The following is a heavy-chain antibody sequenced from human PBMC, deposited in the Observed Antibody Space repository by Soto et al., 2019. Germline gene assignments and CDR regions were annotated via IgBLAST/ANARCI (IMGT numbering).Heavy chain of an antibody. J-gene: IGHJ4*02. CDR2: ISWNSGSI. CDR3: AKGVPLSQQLVPYFDY. V-gene: IGHV3-9*01. Sequence: GGSLRLSCAASGFTFDDYAMHWVRQAPGKGLEWVSGISWNSGSIGYADSVKGRFTISRDNAKNSLYLQMNSLRAEDTALYYCAKGVPLSQQLVPYFDYWGQGTLVTVSS. D-gene: IGHD6-13*01. CDR1: GFTFDDYA.